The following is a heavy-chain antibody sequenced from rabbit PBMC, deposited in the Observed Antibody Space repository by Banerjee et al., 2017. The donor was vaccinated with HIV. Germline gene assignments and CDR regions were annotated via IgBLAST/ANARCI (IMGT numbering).Heavy chain of an antibody. D-gene: IGHD7-1*01. CDR1: GFDFSSDA. Sequence: QEQLEESGGDLVKPEGSLTLTCKASGFDFSSDAMCWVRQAPGKGLEWIACINTNSGNAVYASWAKGRFTISKTSSTTVTLQMTSLTAADTATYFCARDLTGVTGWNFGLWGPGTLVTVS. CDR2: INTNSGNA. CDR3: ARDLTGVTGWNFGL. J-gene: IGHJ4*01. V-gene: IGHV1S45*01.